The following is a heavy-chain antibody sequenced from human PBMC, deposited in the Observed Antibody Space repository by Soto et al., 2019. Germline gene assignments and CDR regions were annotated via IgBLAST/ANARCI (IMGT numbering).Heavy chain of an antibody. CDR2: ISYDGSNK. CDR1: GFTLSSDG. Sequence: PGGSLRLSCAASGFTLSSDGMHWVRQAPGKGLEWVAVISYDGSNKYYADSVKGRFTISRDNSKNTLYLQMNSLRAEDTAVYYCAKRSGYYYDSSGYRLPGYYYVMDVWGQGTTVTVSS. V-gene: IGHV3-30*18. J-gene: IGHJ6*02. CDR3: AKRSGYYYDSSGYRLPGYYYVMDV. D-gene: IGHD3-22*01.